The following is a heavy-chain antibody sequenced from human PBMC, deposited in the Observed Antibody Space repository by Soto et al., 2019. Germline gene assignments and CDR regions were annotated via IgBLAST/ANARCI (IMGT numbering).Heavy chain of an antibody. CDR1: GGTFSSYA. CDR3: ARSQGSSTSLEIYYYYYYGMDV. CDR2: ILPISGTA. J-gene: IGHJ6*02. D-gene: IGHD2-2*01. V-gene: IGHV1-69*01. Sequence: QVQLVQSGAEVKKPGSSVKVSCKASGGTFSSYAISWVRQAPGQGLEWMGGILPISGTANYAQKFQGRVTITADESTSTAYMERSRLRSEDTAGYYCARSQGSSTSLEIYYYYYYGMDVWGQGTTVTVSS.